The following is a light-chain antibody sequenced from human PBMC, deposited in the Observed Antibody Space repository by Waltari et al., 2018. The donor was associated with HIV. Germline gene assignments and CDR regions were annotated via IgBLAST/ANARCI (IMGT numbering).Light chain of an antibody. Sequence: QSVLTQPPSASVTPGQRVTISCSGSSSNIGNNFVYWYQQFPGTAPKVLIYRNNQRPSGVPDRFSGSKSGTSASLAISGLRSEDEADYYCAAWDDSLSGHWVFGGGTKVTAL. J-gene: IGLJ3*02. V-gene: IGLV1-47*01. CDR1: SSNIGNNF. CDR2: RNN. CDR3: AAWDDSLSGHWV.